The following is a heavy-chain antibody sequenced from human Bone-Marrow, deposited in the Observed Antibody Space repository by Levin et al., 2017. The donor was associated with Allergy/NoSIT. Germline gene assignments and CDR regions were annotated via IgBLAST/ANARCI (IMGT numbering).Heavy chain of an antibody. Sequence: PGGSLRLSCTASGFTFSTYAMSWVRQAPGKGLEWVSVISGSGGTTYYADSVKGRFTISRDNSKNTLYLQMNSLRAEDTAVYYCSNENWVFLEYWGQGTLVTVSS. V-gene: IGHV3-23*01. CDR2: ISGSGGTT. CDR3: SNENWVFLEY. J-gene: IGHJ4*02. D-gene: IGHD3-16*01. CDR1: GFTFSTYA.